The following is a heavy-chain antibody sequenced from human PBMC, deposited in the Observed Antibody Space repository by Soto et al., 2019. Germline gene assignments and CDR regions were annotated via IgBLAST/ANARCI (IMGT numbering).Heavy chain of an antibody. CDR1: GGTFSSYA. Sequence: SVKVSCKASGGTFSSYAISWVRQAPGQGLEWMGGIIPIFGTANYAQKFQGRVTITADESTSTAYMELSSLRSEDTAVYYCARGGSSPNRYYYYGMDVWGQGTTVTVSS. CDR3: ARGGSSPNRYYYYGMDV. V-gene: IGHV1-69*13. D-gene: IGHD3-10*01. J-gene: IGHJ6*02. CDR2: IIPIFGTA.